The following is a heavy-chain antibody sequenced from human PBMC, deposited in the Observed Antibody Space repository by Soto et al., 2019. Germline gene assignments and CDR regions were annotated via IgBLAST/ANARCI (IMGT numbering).Heavy chain of an antibody. CDR1: GYTFTSYG. J-gene: IGHJ1*01. Sequence: QVQLVQSGGEVKKPGASVKVSCKASGYTFTSYGISWVRQAPGQGLEWMGGISTYNGNTNYAQKVQGRVTMTTDTSTSTAYMELRSLRSDDTAVYYCARDSGYYGLSEYFPHWGQGTLVTVSS. D-gene: IGHD3-22*01. CDR2: ISTYNGNT. CDR3: ARDSGYYGLSEYFPH. V-gene: IGHV1-18*01.